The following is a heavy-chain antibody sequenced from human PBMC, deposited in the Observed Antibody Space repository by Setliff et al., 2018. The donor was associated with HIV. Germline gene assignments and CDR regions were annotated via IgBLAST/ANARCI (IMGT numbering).Heavy chain of an antibody. Sequence: GGSLRLSCAVSGFIFRNYWMTWVRQAPGRGLGWVASINQDGSEKYYVDSVKGRFTISRDNAKNSLYLQVNSLRVEDSAVYYCASPTYYNFLNWGQGTLVTVSS. CDR2: INQDGSEK. D-gene: IGHD3-9*01. J-gene: IGHJ4*02. CDR3: ASPTYYNFLN. V-gene: IGHV3-7*01. CDR1: GFIFRNYW.